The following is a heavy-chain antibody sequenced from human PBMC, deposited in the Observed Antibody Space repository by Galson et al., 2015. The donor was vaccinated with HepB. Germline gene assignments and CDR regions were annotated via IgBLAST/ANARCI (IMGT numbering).Heavy chain of an antibody. CDR1: GFTFSSYG. J-gene: IGHJ5*02. CDR3: AKLMSDSPQFLWEIYS. Sequence: SLRLSCAASGFTFSSYGMHWVRQAPGKGLEWVATISFDGSNEYYADSVQGRFTISRDNSKNTVYLQVNSLRPEDTAVYYCAKLMSDSPQFLWEIYSWGQGTLVTVSS. D-gene: IGHD3-16*01. V-gene: IGHV3-30*18. CDR2: ISFDGSNE.